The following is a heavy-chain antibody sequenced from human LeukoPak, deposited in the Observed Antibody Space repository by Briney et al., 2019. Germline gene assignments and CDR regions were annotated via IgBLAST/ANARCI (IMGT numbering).Heavy chain of an antibody. CDR3: VRGMGGGVSNFDY. J-gene: IGHJ4*02. CDR1: GFTFSSYE. V-gene: IGHV3-48*03. CDR2: ISSSGRTI. Sequence: PGGSLRLSCAASGFTFSSYEMNWVRQAPGKGLEWVSYISSSGRTIYYADSVKGRFIISRDTAKNSLYLQMNSLRAEDTAVYYGVRGMGGGVSNFDYWGQGTLVTVSS. D-gene: IGHD3-16*01.